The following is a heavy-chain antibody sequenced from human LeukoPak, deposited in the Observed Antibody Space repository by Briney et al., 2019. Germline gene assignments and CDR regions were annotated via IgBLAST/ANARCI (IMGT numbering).Heavy chain of an antibody. J-gene: IGHJ4*02. V-gene: IGHV4-59*08. Sequence: SETLSLTCTVSGDSISSSYWSWIRQPPGKGLEWLGYIYYSGSTNYNPSLKSRVTISVDTSKNQFSLKLTSVTAADTAVYYCARLYYDSRVLDQWGQGTLVTVSS. CDR2: IYYSGST. D-gene: IGHD3-22*01. CDR1: GDSISSSY. CDR3: ARLYYDSRVLDQ.